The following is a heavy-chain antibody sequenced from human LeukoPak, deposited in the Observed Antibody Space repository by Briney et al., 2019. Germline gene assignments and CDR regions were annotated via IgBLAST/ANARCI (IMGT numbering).Heavy chain of an antibody. V-gene: IGHV3-23*01. J-gene: IGHJ4*02. Sequence: GGSLRLSCAASGFTFSSYAMSWVRQAPGKGLEWVSAISGSGGSTYYADSVKGRFTISRDNSKNTLYLQMNSLRAEDTAVYYCARVRSSGYDEVPLDYWGQGTLVTVSS. CDR3: ARVRSSGYDEVPLDY. D-gene: IGHD5-12*01. CDR1: GFTFSSYA. CDR2: ISGSGGST.